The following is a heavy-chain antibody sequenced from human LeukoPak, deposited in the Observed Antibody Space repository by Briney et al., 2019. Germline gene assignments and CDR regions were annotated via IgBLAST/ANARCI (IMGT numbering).Heavy chain of an antibody. J-gene: IGHJ4*02. CDR3: ASDIVATSGDF. V-gene: IGHV3-11*01. D-gene: IGHD5-12*01. CDR2: ITSSGDDI. CDR1: GFTFSDYY. Sequence: GGSLRLSCAASGFTFSDYYMSWIRQAPGKGLEWVAYITSSGDDIYYADSVKGRFTISRDNTKNALFLRMSSLRVEDTATYYCASDIVATSGDFWGQGTLVSVSS.